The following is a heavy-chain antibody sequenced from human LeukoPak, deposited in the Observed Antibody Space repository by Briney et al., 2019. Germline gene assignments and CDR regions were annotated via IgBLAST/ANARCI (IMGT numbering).Heavy chain of an antibody. J-gene: IGHJ4*02. V-gene: IGHV3-53*01. CDR2: IYAGGST. D-gene: IGHD5-18*01. CDR1: GFTVSSNY. CDR3: AKGGYYYANFDY. Sequence: GGSLRLSCAASGFTVSSNYMSWVRQAPGKGLEWVSVIYAGGSTYYSDSVKGRFTISRDNSKNTLCLQMNSLRAEDTAVYYCAKGGYYYANFDYWGQGTLVTVSS.